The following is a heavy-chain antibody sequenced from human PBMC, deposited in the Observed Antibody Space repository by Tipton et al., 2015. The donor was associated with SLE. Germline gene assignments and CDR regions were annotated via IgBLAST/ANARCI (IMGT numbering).Heavy chain of an antibody. CDR2: IYYSGST. Sequence: TLSLTCTVSGGSISSSSYYWGWIRQPPGKGLEWIGSIYYSGSTYYNPSLKSRVTMSVDTSKNQFSLKLSSVTAADTAVYYCAREGSGSYFDYWGQGTLVTVSS. J-gene: IGHJ4*02. CDR3: AREGSGSYFDY. CDR1: GGSISSSSYY. D-gene: IGHD3-10*01. V-gene: IGHV4-39*07.